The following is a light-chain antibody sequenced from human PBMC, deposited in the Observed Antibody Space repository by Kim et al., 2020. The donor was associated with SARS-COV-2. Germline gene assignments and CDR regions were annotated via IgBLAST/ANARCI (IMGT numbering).Light chain of an antibody. CDR2: DAA. CDR1: HSGGSS. V-gene: IGKV3-11*01. Sequence: FAGEETTPPCWASHSGGSSFSWYHQTRRQAPRILIYDAAIRATGIPDGCSSSGSGTEVTLTISSLEPEDYGIYFYQQHTKWPPAPTFGEGTKLEI. J-gene: IGKJ4*01. CDR3: QQHTKWPPAPT.